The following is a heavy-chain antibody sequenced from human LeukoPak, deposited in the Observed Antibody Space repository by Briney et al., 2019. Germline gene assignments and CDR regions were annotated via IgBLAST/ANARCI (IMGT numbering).Heavy chain of an antibody. D-gene: IGHD4-11*01. CDR3: ARGKSHGQGRSTVTTSYYYYYYMDV. V-gene: IGHV4-4*09. CDR2: IYTSGST. CDR1: GVSISSHY. Sequence: SETLSLTCTVSGVSISSHYWSWIRQPPGKGLEWIGYIYTSGSTNYNPSLKSRVTISVDTSKNQFSLKLSSVTAADTAVYYCARGKSHGQGRSTVTTSYYYYYYMDVWGKGTTVTVSS. J-gene: IGHJ6*03.